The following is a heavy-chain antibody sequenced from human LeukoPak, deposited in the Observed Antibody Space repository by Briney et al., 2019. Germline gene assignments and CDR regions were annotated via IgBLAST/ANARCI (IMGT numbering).Heavy chain of an antibody. Sequence: GASLGLSCAASGFTFSSYVMSWVRQAPGEGLEWVSTISGSGGSTYYADSVKGRFTVSRDNSENTLYLQMNSLRAEDTAVYYCARLVGATTSASDIWGQGTLVTVSS. CDR3: ARLVGATTSASDI. D-gene: IGHD1-26*01. V-gene: IGHV3-23*01. CDR2: ISGSGGST. CDR1: GFTFSSYV. J-gene: IGHJ3*02.